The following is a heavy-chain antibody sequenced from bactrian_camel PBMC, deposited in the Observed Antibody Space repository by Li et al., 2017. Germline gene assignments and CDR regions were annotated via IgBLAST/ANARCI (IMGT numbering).Heavy chain of an antibody. CDR1: GDTYSGNC. Sequence: VQLVESGGGSVQAGGSLRLSYAASGDTYSGNCMGWFRQAPGREREGVAAIYTLYGTPYYADSVKGRFTISRDNAKRTVYLQMNSLKPEDAAMYYCAAVRRGSGYRSCRPGDAPFSYYGQGTQVTVS. D-gene: IGHD2*01. CDR2: IYTLYGTP. V-gene: IGHV3S40*01. J-gene: IGHJ4*01.